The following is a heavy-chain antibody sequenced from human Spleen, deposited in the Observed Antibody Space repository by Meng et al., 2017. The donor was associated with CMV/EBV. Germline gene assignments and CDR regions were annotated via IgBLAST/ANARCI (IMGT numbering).Heavy chain of an antibody. CDR3: AKDVIAARFSHGMDV. D-gene: IGHD6-6*01. V-gene: IGHV3-23*01. CDR2: ISGSGGST. CDR1: GFTFSSYA. J-gene: IGHJ6*02. Sequence: GESLKISCAASGFTFSSYAMSWVRQAPGKGLEWVSAISGSGGSTYYADSVKGRFTISRDNSKNTLYLQMNSLRAEDTAVYYYAKDVIAARFSHGMDVWGQGTTVTVSS.